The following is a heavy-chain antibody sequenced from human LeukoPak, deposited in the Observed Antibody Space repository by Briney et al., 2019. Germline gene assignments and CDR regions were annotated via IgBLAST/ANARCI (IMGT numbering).Heavy chain of an antibody. CDR2: ISSSSSYI. D-gene: IGHD3-10*01. CDR3: ARDGYYGSGSYPFDY. Sequence: GGSLRLSCAASGFTFSSYSTNWVRQAPGKGLEWVSSISSSSSYIYYADSVKGRFTISRDNAKNSLYLQMNSLRAEDTAVYYCARDGYYGSGSYPFDYWGQGTLVTVSS. V-gene: IGHV3-21*01. J-gene: IGHJ4*02. CDR1: GFTFSSYS.